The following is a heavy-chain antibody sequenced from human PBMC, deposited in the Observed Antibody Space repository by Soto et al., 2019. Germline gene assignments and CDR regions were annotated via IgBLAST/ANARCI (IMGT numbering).Heavy chain of an antibody. CDR1: GGSIIGVGCS. D-gene: IGHD4-17*01. J-gene: IGHJ5*02. CDR3: ASRTVTTEAFDP. Sequence: ILSVSCSVSGGSIIGVGCSCIWNRQPPGKGLEWIGYMYHSGSTYYNPSLKSRVTISVDTSKNQFSLKLRSVTAADTAVYYCASRTVTTEAFDPWGQGTLVTVSS. CDR2: MYHSGST. V-gene: IGHV4-30-2*01.